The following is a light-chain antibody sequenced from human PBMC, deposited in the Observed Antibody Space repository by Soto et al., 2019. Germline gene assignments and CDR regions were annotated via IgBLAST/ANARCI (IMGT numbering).Light chain of an antibody. Sequence: EIVMTQSPANLSVSPGERATLSCRASQSVSSNFAWYQQKPGQGPRLLIYGASTRATSIPARFSGSGSGTEFTLTINRLQSEDFAVYYCQQYNKWPPYPFGQGTKLEIK. CDR1: QSVSSN. CDR2: GAS. CDR3: QQYNKWPPYP. V-gene: IGKV3-15*01. J-gene: IGKJ2*01.